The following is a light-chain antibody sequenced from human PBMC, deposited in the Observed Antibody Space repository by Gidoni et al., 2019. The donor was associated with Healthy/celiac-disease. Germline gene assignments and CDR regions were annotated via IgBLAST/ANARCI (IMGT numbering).Light chain of an antibody. V-gene: IGLV7-46*01. CDR1: TGTVTSGHY. Sequence: QAVVTQEPSLTVSPGGTVTPTCGSSTGTVTSGHYPYWFQQKPGQAPRTLIYHTNNRHSWTPARFSGSLLGGKAALTLSGAQPEDEAEYYCLLSYSEGRVFGGGTKLTVL. CDR3: LLSYSEGRV. J-gene: IGLJ2*01. CDR2: HTN.